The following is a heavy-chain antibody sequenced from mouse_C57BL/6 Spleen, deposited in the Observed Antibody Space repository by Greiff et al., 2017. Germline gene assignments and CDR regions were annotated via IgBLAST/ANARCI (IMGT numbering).Heavy chain of an antibody. CDR2: INPNNGGT. CDR1: GYTFTDYN. V-gene: IGHV1-22*01. Sequence: VQLQQSGPELVKPGASVKMSCKASGYTFTDYNMHWVKQSHGKSLEWIGYINPNNGGTSYNQKFKGKATLTVNKSSSTAYMELRSLTSEDSAVYYCARRSNYEGGFDYWGQGTTLTVSS. D-gene: IGHD2-5*01. J-gene: IGHJ2*01. CDR3: ARRSNYEGGFDY.